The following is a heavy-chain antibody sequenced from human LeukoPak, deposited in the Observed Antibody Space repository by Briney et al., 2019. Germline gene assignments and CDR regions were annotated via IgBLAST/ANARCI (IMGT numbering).Heavy chain of an antibody. Sequence: SGGSLRLSCAASGFTFSDSYMSWIRQAPGKGLEWVSYTSTTGYSNYADSVEGRFTVSRDNAKNSLYLEMNSLRAEDTALYYCARTRGLGPGGFFDSWGQGSLVTVSS. D-gene: IGHD3/OR15-3a*01. CDR1: GFTFSDSY. CDR2: TSTTGYS. CDR3: ARTRGLGPGGFFDS. V-gene: IGHV3-11*03. J-gene: IGHJ4*02.